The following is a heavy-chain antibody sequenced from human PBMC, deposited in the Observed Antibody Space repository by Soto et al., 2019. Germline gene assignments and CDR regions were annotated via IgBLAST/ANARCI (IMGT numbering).Heavy chain of an antibody. CDR3: AKTPTDYYDSSGYLNWFDP. D-gene: IGHD3-22*01. V-gene: IGHV3-23*01. CDR2: ISGSGGST. CDR1: GFTFSSYA. J-gene: IGHJ5*02. Sequence: GGSLRLSCAASGFTFSSYAMSWVRQAPGKGLEWVSAISGSGGSTYYADSVKGRFTISRDNSKNTLYLQMNSLRAEDTAVYYCAKTPTDYYDSSGYLNWFDPWGQGTLVTVSS.